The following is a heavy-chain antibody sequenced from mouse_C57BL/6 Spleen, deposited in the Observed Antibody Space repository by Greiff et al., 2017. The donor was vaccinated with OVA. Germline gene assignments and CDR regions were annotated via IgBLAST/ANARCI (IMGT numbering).Heavy chain of an antibody. CDR1: GYAFTNYL. CDR2: INPGSGGT. J-gene: IGHJ2*01. D-gene: IGHD1-1*01. Sequence: QVQLQQSGAELVRPGTSVKVSCKASGYAFTNYLIEWVKQRPGQGLEWIGVINPGSGGTNYNEKFKGKATLTADKSSSTAYMQLSSLTSEDSAVYFGARGGGYYYGSSHYFDYWGQGTTLTVSS. CDR3: ARGGGYYYGSSHYFDY. V-gene: IGHV1-54*01.